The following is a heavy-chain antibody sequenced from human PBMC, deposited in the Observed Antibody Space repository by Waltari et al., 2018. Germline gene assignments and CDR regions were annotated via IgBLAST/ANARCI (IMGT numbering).Heavy chain of an antibody. J-gene: IGHJ4*02. D-gene: IGHD3-22*01. CDR1: GFTFSSYG. CDR2: IRYDGSNK. CDR3: AKDFLYYDSSGYYVDY. Sequence: QVQLVESGGGVVQPGGSLRLSCAASGFTFSSYGMHWVRQAPGKGLEWVAFIRYDGSNKYYADSGNGRFTISRDNSKNTLYLQMNSLRAEDTAVYYCAKDFLYYDSSGYYVDYWGQGTLVTVSS. V-gene: IGHV3-30*02.